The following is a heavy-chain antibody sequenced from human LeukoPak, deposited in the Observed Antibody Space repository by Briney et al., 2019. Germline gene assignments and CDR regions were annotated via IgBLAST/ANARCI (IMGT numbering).Heavy chain of an antibody. CDR3: ARALYASSTDV. J-gene: IGHJ6*02. CDR1: GFTFDDYA. V-gene: IGHV3-9*01. Sequence: GGSLRLSCAASGFTFDDYAMHWVRQAPGKGLEWVSGISWNSGSIGYADSVKGRFTISRDNAKNSLYLQMNSLRAEDTALYYCARALYASSTDVWGQGTTVTVSS. CDR2: ISWNSGSI. D-gene: IGHD3-10*01.